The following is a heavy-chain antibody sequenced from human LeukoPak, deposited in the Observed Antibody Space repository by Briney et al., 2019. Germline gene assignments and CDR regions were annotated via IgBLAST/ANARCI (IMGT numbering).Heavy chain of an antibody. CDR1: GFTFRSYW. CDR2: INSDGSST. J-gene: IGHJ4*02. CDR3: ATSRTFDY. V-gene: IGHV3-74*01. Sequence: PGGSLRLSCAASGFTFRSYWMHWVRQSPGKGLVWVSGINSDGSSTSYADSVKGRFTISRDNAKNTVYLQMNSLRAEDTAVYHCATSRTFDYWGQGTLVTVPS.